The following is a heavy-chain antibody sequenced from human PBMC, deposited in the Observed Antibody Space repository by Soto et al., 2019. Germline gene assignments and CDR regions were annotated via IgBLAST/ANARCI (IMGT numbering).Heavy chain of an antibody. Sequence: GGSLRLSCAASGFTFSSYGMTWVRQVPGKGLEWVSAISVSGGSTYYADSVKGRFTISRDNSKNTLYLQMNSLRAEDTAVYYCAKGVHDYDYYYGMDVWGQGTTVTV. CDR3: AKGVHDYDYYYGMDV. CDR2: ISVSGGST. V-gene: IGHV3-23*01. J-gene: IGHJ6*02. CDR1: GFTFSSYG.